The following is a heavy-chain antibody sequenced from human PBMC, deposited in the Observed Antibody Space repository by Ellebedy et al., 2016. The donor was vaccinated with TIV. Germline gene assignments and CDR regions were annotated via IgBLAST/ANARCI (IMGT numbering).Heavy chain of an antibody. CDR1: GFSFRDYA. CDR2: VNYDGTDT. Sequence: GGSLRLXXAASGFSFRDYAMCWVRQAPGKGLVWVARVNYDGTDTRYADSVKGRFTISRDNAKYTVYMQMNSLRAEDTAVYYCSTGSYFGRGAWGQGTLVTVSS. CDR3: STGSYFGRGA. D-gene: IGHD1-26*01. V-gene: IGHV3-74*01. J-gene: IGHJ5*02.